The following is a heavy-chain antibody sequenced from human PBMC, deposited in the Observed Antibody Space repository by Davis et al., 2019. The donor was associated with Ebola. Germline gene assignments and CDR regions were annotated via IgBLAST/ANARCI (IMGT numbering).Heavy chain of an antibody. CDR2: IYYSGST. V-gene: IGHV4-61*01. CDR1: GGSVSSGSYY. Sequence: MPSETLSLTCTVSGGSVSSGSYYWSWIRQPPGKGLEWIGYIYYSGSTNYNPSLKSRVTISVDTSKNQFSLKLSSVTAAAKAVYYCAKMLWGGDCYWGNWFDPWGQGTLVTVSS. CDR3: AKMLWGGDCYWGNWFDP. D-gene: IGHD2-21*02. J-gene: IGHJ5*02.